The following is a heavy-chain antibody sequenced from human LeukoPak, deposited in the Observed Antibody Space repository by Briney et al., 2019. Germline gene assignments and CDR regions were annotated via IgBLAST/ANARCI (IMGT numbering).Heavy chain of an antibody. CDR1: AASISSSSYY. J-gene: IGHJ2*01. Sequence: PSETLSLTCTVSAASISSSSYYCGWIRQPPGKGLEWIGSMYCSGSTYYNPSLKRRVTISVDTSKNQFSLKLSSVTAADTAAYYCVRRSHTDFWGRGTLVTVSS. V-gene: IGHV4-39*01. D-gene: IGHD2-2*02. CDR2: MYCSGST. CDR3: VRRSHTDF.